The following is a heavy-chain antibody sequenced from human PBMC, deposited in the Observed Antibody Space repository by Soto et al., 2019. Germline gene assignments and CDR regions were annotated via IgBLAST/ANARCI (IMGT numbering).Heavy chain of an antibody. Sequence: AISGSCGSTYYADSVKGRFTISRDNSKNTLYLHMNSLRAEDTAVYYCAKPLGGWLPDYYYYGMDVRGQGTTVTVS. D-gene: IGHD5-12*01. CDR2: ISGSCGST. V-gene: IGHV3-23*01. CDR3: AKPLGGWLPDYYYYGMDV. J-gene: IGHJ6*02.